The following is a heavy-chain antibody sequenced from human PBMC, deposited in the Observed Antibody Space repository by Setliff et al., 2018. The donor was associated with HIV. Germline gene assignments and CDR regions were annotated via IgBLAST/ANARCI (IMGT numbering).Heavy chain of an antibody. V-gene: IGHV2-70*11. CDR2: IDWDDDE. CDR1: GFSLSTSGMC. D-gene: IGHD6-6*01. Sequence: TLVNPTQTLTLTCTFSGFSLSTSGMCVNWIRQPPGEALEWLARIDWDDDEYYSTSLKTRLTISKDTSKNQVVLTMTNMDPVDTATYYCARIVISSSSNYYYGMDVWGQGTTVTVSS. CDR3: ARIVISSSSNYYYGMDV. J-gene: IGHJ6*02.